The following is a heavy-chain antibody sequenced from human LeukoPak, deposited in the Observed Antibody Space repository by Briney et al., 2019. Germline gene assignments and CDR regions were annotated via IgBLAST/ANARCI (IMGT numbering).Heavy chain of an antibody. CDR1: GYTLTELS. V-gene: IGHV1-24*01. D-gene: IGHD3-3*01. CDR3: ATVRRDFWSCYAWFDP. CDR2: FDPEDGET. Sequence: GASVKVSCKVSGYTLTELSMHWVRQAPGKGLECMGGFDPEDGETIYAQKFQGRVTMTEDTSTDTAYMELSSLRSEDTAVYYCATVRRDFWSCYAWFDPWGQGTLVTVSS. J-gene: IGHJ5*02.